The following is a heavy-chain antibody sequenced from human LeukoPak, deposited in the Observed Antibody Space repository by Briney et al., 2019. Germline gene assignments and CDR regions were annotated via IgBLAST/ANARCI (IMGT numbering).Heavy chain of an antibody. V-gene: IGHV3-9*01. J-gene: IGHJ6*03. D-gene: IGHD2-15*01. CDR1: GFTFDDYA. Sequence: GRSLRLSCAASGFTFDDYAMHWVRQAPGKGLEWVSGISWNSGSIGYADSVKGRFTISRDNAKNSLYLQMNSLRAEDTALYYCAKDNKVVGYYYYYMDVWGKGTAVTVSS. CDR2: ISWNSGSI. CDR3: AKDNKVVGYYYYYMDV.